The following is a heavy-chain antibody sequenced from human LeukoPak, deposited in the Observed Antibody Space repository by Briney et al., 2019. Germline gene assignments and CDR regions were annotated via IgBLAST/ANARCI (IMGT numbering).Heavy chain of an antibody. J-gene: IGHJ6*02. D-gene: IGHD6-13*01. CDR3: AKDLSSSWYEDGMDV. CDR2: ISYDGSNK. V-gene: IGHV3-30*18. Sequence: GGSLRLSCAASRFTFSSYGMHWVRQAPGKGLEWVAVISYDGSNKYYADSVKGRFTISRDNSKNTLYLQMNSLRAEDTAVYYCAKDLSSSWYEDGMDVWGQGTTVTVSS. CDR1: RFTFSSYG.